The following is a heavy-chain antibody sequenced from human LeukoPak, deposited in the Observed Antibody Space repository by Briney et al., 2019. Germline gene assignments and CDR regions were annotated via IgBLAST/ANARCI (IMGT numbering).Heavy chain of an antibody. Sequence: SETLSLTCSVSAGSISTTGLYWGWIRQPPGKGLEWIGSIYYSGTTYYNLSLKSRVTISLDTSKNQFSLKLTSVTAADTAVYYCSRHGRREYLFEHWGQGTLVTVSS. CDR2: IYYSGTT. D-gene: IGHD1-1*01. V-gene: IGHV4-39*01. J-gene: IGHJ4*02. CDR3: SRHGRREYLFEH. CDR1: AGSISTTGLY.